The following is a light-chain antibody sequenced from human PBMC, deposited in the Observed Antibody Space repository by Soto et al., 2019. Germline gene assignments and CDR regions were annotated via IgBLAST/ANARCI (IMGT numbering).Light chain of an antibody. J-gene: IGLJ1*01. V-gene: IGLV2-14*01. CDR1: SSDVGGYNY. Sequence: QSVLTQPASVSGSPGQSITISCTGTSSDVGGYNYVSWYQQHPGKAPKLMIYDVSNRSSGVSNRFSGSTSGNTASLTISGLQAEDDADYYCSSYTSISTLVFGTWTQLTV. CDR3: SSYTSISTLV. CDR2: DVS.